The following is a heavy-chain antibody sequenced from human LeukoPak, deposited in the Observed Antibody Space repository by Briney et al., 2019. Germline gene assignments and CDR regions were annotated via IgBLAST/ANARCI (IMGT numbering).Heavy chain of an antibody. V-gene: IGHV4-59*01. J-gene: IGHJ5*02. CDR2: IYYSGST. CDR3: ARASCGGGTCYDSRGWFDP. CDR1: GGSISSSY. Sequence: PSETLSLTCAVSGGSISSSYWSWIRQPPGKGLEWIGYIYYSGSTNYNPSLKSRVTISVDTSKKQFSLKLSSVTAADTAVYYCARASCGGGTCYDSRGWFDPWGQGTLVTVSS. D-gene: IGHD2-15*01.